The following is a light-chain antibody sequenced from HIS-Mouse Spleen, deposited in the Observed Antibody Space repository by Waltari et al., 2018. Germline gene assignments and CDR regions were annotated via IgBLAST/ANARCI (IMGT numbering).Light chain of an antibody. CDR1: SSNIGSNT. Sequence: QSVLTQPPSASGTPGQRVTISCSGSSSNIGSNTVTWYQQLPGTAPKLLIYSNNPRPSGVPDRFSGSKSGTSASLAISGRQSEDEAEYYCAAWDDSLNGVVFGGGTKLTVL. J-gene: IGLJ2*01. CDR3: AAWDDSLNGVV. V-gene: IGLV1-44*01. CDR2: SNN.